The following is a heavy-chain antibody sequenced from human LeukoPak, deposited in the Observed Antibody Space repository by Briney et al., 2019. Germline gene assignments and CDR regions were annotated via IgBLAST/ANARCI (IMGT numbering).Heavy chain of an antibody. D-gene: IGHD1-1*01. CDR1: GYNFTTFW. CDR2: IYPGDSDT. J-gene: IGHJ4*02. CDR3: ARHETGPYFDY. V-gene: IGHV5-51*01. Sequence: GESLKISCKTSGYNFTTFWIGWVRQLPGKGLECMGIIYPGDSDTRYSPSFQGQVTISADRSISTAYLQWSSLKASDTAMYYCARHETGPYFDYWGQGTLVTVSS.